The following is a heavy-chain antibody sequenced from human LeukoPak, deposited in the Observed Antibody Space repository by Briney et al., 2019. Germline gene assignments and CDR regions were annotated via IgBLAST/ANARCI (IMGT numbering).Heavy chain of an antibody. V-gene: IGHV3-9*01. D-gene: IGHD2-2*01. CDR1: GFTFDDYA. J-gene: IGHJ4*02. Sequence: GGSLRLSCAASGFTFDDYAMHWVRQAPGKGLEWVSGISWNSDSIGYADSVKGRFTISRDNAKNSLYLQMNSLRAEDTALYYCAKDYASYCSSTSCSPRWGQGTLVTVSS. CDR3: AKDYASYCSSTSCSPR. CDR2: ISWNSDSI.